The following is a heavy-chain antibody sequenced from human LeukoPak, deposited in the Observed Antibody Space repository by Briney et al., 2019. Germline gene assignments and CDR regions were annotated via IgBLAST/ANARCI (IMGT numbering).Heavy chain of an antibody. CDR3: ARDVDGYNALDY. D-gene: IGHD5-24*01. J-gene: IGHJ4*02. CDR2: IYYSGST. V-gene: IGHV4-59*01. Sequence: SETLSLTCTVSGGSISSYYWSWIRRPPGKGLEWIGYIYYSGSTNYNPSLKSRVTISVDTSKNQFSLKLSSVTAADTAVYYCARDVDGYNALDYWGQGTLVTVSS. CDR1: GGSISSYY.